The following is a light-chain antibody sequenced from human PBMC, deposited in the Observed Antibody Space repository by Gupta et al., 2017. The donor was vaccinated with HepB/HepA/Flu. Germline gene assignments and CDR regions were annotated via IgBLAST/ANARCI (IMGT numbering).Light chain of an antibody. CDR2: LGS. J-gene: IGKJ3*01. V-gene: IGKV2-28*01. Sequence: DIVMTQSPLSLPVTPGEPASISCRSSQSLLHSNGYNYLDWYLQKPGQSPQLLIYLGSNRASGVPDRFSGSGSGTDFTLKISRVEAEDVGVYYCRQAPETPITFGHGTKVDIK. CDR1: QSLLHSNGYNY. CDR3: RQAPETPIT.